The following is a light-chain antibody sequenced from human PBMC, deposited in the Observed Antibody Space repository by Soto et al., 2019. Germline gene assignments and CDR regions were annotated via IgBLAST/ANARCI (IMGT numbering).Light chain of an antibody. Sequence: QSVLTQPASVSGSPGQSFTISCSGTSSDVRGYNYGSWYQQHPGKAPKLMIYEVSNRPSGVCHRFCGSQSCNPSSLTIFGLKTEEEAAYYCSAYTSSSPYVFGTGTKVTVL. CDR2: EVS. CDR3: SAYTSSSPYV. J-gene: IGLJ1*01. CDR1: SSDVRGYNY. V-gene: IGLV2-14*01.